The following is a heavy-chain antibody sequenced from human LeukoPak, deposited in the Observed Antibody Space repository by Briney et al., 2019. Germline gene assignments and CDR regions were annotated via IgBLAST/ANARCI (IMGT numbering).Heavy chain of an antibody. D-gene: IGHD3-10*01. J-gene: IGHJ4*02. Sequence: ASVKVSCKASGYTFTGYYMHWVRQAPGQGLEWMGIISPSGGSSSYAQKLQGRVTMTRDKSTSTVYMELSRLRSEDTAVYYCARVSEETGSDYWGQGTLVTVSS. V-gene: IGHV1-46*01. CDR2: ISPSGGSS. CDR1: GYTFTGYY. CDR3: ARVSEETGSDY.